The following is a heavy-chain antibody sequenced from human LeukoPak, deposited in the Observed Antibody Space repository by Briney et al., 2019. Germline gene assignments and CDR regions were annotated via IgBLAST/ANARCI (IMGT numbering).Heavy chain of an antibody. CDR3: ATSSTVTLTRDP. J-gene: IGHJ5*02. Sequence: GASVKVSCKASGYGFSDVYFNWVRQAPGQGLEWMGWINPHSGATNYAQRFQGGVSIDASFDTAYVELSRLTSDDTAVYYCATSSTVTLTRDPWGQGTLVTVSS. CDR2: INPHSGAT. D-gene: IGHD4-11*01. CDR1: GYGFSDVY. V-gene: IGHV1-2*02.